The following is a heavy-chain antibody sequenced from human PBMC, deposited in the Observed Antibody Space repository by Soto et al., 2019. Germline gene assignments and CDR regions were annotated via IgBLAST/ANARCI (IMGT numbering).Heavy chain of an antibody. V-gene: IGHV4-4*02. D-gene: IGHD6-19*01. CDR3: ARDGDIAVAGTYYFDY. CDR2: IYHSGSI. CDR1: SGSISSSNW. J-gene: IGHJ4*02. Sequence: PSETLSLTCAVPSGSISSSNWWSWVRQPPGKGLELIGEIYHSGSIIFIPSLKSRVTISVDKFKNQFSLKLSSVTAADTVVYFCARDGDIAVAGTYYFDYWGQGTLVTVSS.